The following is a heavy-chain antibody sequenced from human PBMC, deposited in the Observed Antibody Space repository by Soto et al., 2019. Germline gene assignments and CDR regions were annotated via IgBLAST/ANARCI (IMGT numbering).Heavy chain of an antibody. CDR1: GFTFWTYA. J-gene: IGHJ1*01. D-gene: IGHD3-22*01. Sequence: GGSLRLSCAASGFTFWTYAMSWVRQAPGKGLEWVSVISGTVGGTSYADSVKGRFTISRDNSKNTLYLQMNSLGVEDTAVYYCARHPPPGYYYDSSGYYGYFQHWGQGTRVTVSS. CDR2: ISGTVGGT. CDR3: ARHPPPGYYYDSSGYYGYFQH. V-gene: IGHV3-23*01.